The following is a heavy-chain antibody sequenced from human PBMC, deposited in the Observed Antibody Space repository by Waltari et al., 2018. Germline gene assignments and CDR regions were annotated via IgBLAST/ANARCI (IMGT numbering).Heavy chain of an antibody. CDR1: GYSISSGYY. V-gene: IGHV4-38-2*01. Sequence: QVQLQESGPGLVKPSETLSLTCAVSGYSISSGYYWGWIRQPPGKGLEWIGSIYYSGSTYFNPSRKSRVTISVDTANNQFSLKLSSVTAADTAVYDCASATYGYGHLEVYFDYWGQGTLVTVSS. CDR3: ASATYGYGHLEVYFDY. J-gene: IGHJ4*02. D-gene: IGHD4-17*01. CDR2: IYYSGST.